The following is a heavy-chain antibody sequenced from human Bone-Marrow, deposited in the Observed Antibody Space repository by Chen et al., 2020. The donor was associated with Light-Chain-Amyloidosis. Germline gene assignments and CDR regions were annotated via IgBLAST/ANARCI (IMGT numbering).Heavy chain of an antibody. CDR3: AKTLPWYPYY. J-gene: IGHJ4*02. V-gene: IGHV3-23*01. CDR1: GFTFSSYP. CDR2: ISAGGGGT. Sequence: GLVQLGGSLRLSCAASGFTFSSYPMSWVRQAPGKGLEWVSTISAGGGGTYYTDSVKGRFTVSRDNSQNTLSLQMNSLRAEDTAIYYCAKTLPWYPYYWGQGTLVTVSS. D-gene: IGHD2-15*01.